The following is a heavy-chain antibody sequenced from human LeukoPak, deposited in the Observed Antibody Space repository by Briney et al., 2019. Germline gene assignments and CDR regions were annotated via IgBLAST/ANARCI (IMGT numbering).Heavy chain of an antibody. Sequence: GGSLRLSCAASGFTFSGYAMSWVRQAPGKGLEWVSAISGSGGSTYYADSVKGRFTISRDNSKNTLYLQMNSLRAGDTAVYYCAKARNVLRYFDWLVDYWGQGTLVTVSS. J-gene: IGHJ4*02. CDR2: ISGSGGST. CDR1: GFTFSGYA. D-gene: IGHD3-9*01. CDR3: AKARNVLRYFDWLVDY. V-gene: IGHV3-23*01.